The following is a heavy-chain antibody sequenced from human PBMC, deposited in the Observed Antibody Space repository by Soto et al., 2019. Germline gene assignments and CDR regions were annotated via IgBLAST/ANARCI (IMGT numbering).Heavy chain of an antibody. CDR1: GFTFTSSA. Sequence: SVKVSCKASGFTFTSSAVQWVRQARGQRLEWIGWIVVGSGNTNYAQKFQERVTITRDMSTSTAYMELSSLRSEDTAVYYCAAVGTIFGVVIDYWGQGTLVTVSS. D-gene: IGHD3-3*01. J-gene: IGHJ4*02. CDR3: AAVGTIFGVVIDY. V-gene: IGHV1-58*01. CDR2: IVVGSGNT.